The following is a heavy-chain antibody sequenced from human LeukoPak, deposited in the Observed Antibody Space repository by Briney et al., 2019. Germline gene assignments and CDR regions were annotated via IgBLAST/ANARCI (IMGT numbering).Heavy chain of an antibody. CDR1: GYTLTSYG. J-gene: IGHJ2*01. CDR2: ISTNTGYT. D-gene: IGHD1-20*01. Sequence: WASVKVSCKSSGYTLTSYGISWVRQAPGQGLEWIGWISTNTGYTNYAQRLLGRITMTTDTSTRTAYMELRSLISDDTAVYYCVRDQTHYNWNHWYFDLWGRGTLISVSS. CDR3: VRDQTHYNWNHWYFDL. V-gene: IGHV1-18*01.